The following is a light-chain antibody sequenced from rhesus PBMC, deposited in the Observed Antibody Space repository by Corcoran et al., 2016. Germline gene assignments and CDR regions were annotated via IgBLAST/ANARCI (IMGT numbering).Light chain of an antibody. CDR2: RAS. V-gene: IGKV1-69*01. J-gene: IGKJ2*01. CDR1: QGISNW. Sequence: DIQMTQSPSSLSASVGDRVTITCRASQGISNWLAWYQQKPGKAPKLLIYRASNLETGVPSRLSGSGYGTDFTLTISSLQPEDIATYYWQQHDNSPYSFGQGTKVEIK. CDR3: QQHDNSPYS.